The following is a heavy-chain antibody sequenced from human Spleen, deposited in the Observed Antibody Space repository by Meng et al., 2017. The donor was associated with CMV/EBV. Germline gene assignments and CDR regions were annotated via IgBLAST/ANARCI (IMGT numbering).Heavy chain of an antibody. CDR1: GFNFSYYG. CDR2: IWYDGNNK. D-gene: IGHD4-11*01. V-gene: IGHV3-30*02. J-gene: IGHJ4*02. Sequence: GESLKISCEASGFNFSYYGMHWVRQAPGKGLEWVAFIWYDGNNKYFADSVKGRFTISRDNSKNTLYLQMNSLRAEDTAVYYCAKDFMFGVYSNYGPFDYWGQGTLVTVSS. CDR3: AKDFMFGVYSNYGPFDY.